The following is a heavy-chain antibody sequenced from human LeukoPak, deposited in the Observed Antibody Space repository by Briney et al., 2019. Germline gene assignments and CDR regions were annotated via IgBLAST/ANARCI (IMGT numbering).Heavy chain of an antibody. Sequence: SGGSLRLSCAASGFTFSSSGMHWVRQAPGKGLEWAAVVSYDGYNKYYADSVKGRFTISRDNSKNTLYLQMNSLRPEDTAVYYCGRDVLYYGSGSSPWFDPWGQGTQVTVSS. CDR3: GRDVLYYGSGSSPWFDP. D-gene: IGHD3-10*01. J-gene: IGHJ5*02. CDR2: VSYDGYNK. CDR1: GFTFSSSG. V-gene: IGHV3-30*03.